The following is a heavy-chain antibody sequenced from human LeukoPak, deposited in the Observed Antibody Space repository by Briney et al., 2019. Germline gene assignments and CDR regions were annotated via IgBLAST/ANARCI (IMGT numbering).Heavy chain of an antibody. CDR2: ISSSGSTI. CDR1: GSTFSNYY. D-gene: IGHD4-11*01. CDR3: AGGIDYGTYAAYLDY. V-gene: IGHV3-11*01. Sequence: GGSLRLSCAASGSTFSNYYMSWIRQAPGKGLEWISYISSSGSTIYYADSVKGRFTISRDNAKNSLYLQMNSLRAEDTAVYYCAGGIDYGTYAAYLDYWGQGTLVTVSS. J-gene: IGHJ4*02.